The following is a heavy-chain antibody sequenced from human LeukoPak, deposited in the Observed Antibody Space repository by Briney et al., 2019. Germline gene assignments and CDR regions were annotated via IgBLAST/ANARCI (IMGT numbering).Heavy chain of an antibody. CDR2: INHSGST. CDR3: ASFPGYYYGSGNNWFDP. D-gene: IGHD3-10*01. CDR1: GGSFSGYY. V-gene: IGHV4-34*01. Sequence: PSETLSLTCAVYGGSFSGYYWSWIRQPPGKGLEWIGEINHSGSTNYNPSLKSRVTISVDTSKNQYSLKLSSVTAADTAVYYCASFPGYYYGSGNNWFDPWGKGTVDPVSS. J-gene: IGHJ5*02.